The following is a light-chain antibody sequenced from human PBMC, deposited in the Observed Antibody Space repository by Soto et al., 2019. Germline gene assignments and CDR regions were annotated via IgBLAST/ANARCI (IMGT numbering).Light chain of an antibody. J-gene: IGKJ1*01. Sequence: DIVMTQSPLSLPVTPGEPASISCRSSQSLLHSNGYNYLDWYLQKPGQSPQLLIYLGSNRASGVPDRISGSGSGTDFTLKISRVEAEDVRVYYCMQALQTPPWTFGQGTKGEIK. CDR3: MQALQTPPWT. V-gene: IGKV2-28*01. CDR2: LGS. CDR1: QSLLHSNGYNY.